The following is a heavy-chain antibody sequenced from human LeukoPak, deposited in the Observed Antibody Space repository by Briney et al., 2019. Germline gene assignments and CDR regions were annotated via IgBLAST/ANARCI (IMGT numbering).Heavy chain of an antibody. CDR3: AKATPTYCSSTSCPFY. CDR2: ISGSGGST. J-gene: IGHJ4*02. D-gene: IGHD2-2*01. Sequence: GGSLRLSRAASGFTFSSYAMSWVRQAPGKGLEWVSAISGSGGSTYYADSVKGRFTISRDNSKNTLYLQMNSLRAEDTAVYYCAKATPTYCSSTSCPFYWGQGTLVTVSS. CDR1: GFTFSSYA. V-gene: IGHV3-23*01.